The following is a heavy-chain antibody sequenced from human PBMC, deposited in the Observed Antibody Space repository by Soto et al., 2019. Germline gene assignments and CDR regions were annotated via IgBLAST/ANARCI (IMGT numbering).Heavy chain of an antibody. CDR3: ATCWSGYRMYGMDV. D-gene: IGHD3-3*01. J-gene: IGHJ6*02. Sequence: GASVKVSCKASGYTFTSYGISWVRQAPGQGLEWMGWISAYNGNTNYAQKLQGRVTMTTDTSTSTAYMELRSLRSDDTAVYYCATCWSGYRMYGMDVWGQGTTVTVSS. CDR1: GYTFTSYG. CDR2: ISAYNGNT. V-gene: IGHV1-18*01.